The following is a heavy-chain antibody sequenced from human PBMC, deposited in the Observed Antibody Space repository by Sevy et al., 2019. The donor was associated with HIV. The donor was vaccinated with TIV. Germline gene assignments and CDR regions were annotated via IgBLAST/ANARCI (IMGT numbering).Heavy chain of an antibody. J-gene: IGHJ6*02. CDR2: IYYSGST. CDR3: ARDRSATDWLPYGMDV. Sequence: SETLSLTCTVSGGSISSGDYYWSWIRQPPGKGLEGIGYIYYSGSTYYNPSLKSRVTISVETSKNQFSLKLSSVTAADTAVYYCARDRSATDWLPYGMDVWGQGTTVTVSS. V-gene: IGHV4-30-4*01. D-gene: IGHD3-9*01. CDR1: GGSISSGDYY.